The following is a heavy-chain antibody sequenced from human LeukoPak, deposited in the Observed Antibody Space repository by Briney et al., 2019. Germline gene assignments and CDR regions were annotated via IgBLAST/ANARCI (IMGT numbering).Heavy chain of an antibody. CDR3: ATYRQVLLPFES. CDR2: ISGSGGRT. Sequence: PGGSLRLSCAASGFTFTTYWLGWVRQPPGKGLEWVSVISGSGGRTYYADSVKGRFTISRDNSRNTVYLQMTSLRAEDTAVYYCATYRQVLLPFESWGQGTLVTVSS. CDR1: GFTFTTYW. V-gene: IGHV3-23*01. D-gene: IGHD2-8*02. J-gene: IGHJ4*02.